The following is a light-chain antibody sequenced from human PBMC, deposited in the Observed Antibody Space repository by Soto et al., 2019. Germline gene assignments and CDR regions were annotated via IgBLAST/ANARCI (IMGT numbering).Light chain of an antibody. Sequence: ETVLTQSPGTLSLSPGERATLSCGASHSVGRNYLAWYQQKSGLAPRLLIYHASSRATGIPDRFTGSGSGTDFTLTISRLEPEDFAVYYCQQYASAPLTFGGGTKVEMK. J-gene: IGKJ4*01. V-gene: IGKV3D-20*01. CDR3: QQYASAPLT. CDR2: HAS. CDR1: HSVGRNY.